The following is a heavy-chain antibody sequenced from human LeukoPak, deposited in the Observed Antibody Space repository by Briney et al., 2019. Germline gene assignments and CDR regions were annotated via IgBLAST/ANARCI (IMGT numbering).Heavy chain of an antibody. CDR1: GYTFTGYY. V-gene: IGHV1-2*02. CDR3: ARSPHILTGENFDY. Sequence: ASVKVSCKASGYTFTGYYIHWVRQAPGQGLEWMGWINPNSGGTNYAQKFQDRVTMTRDTSISTAYMEMSRLRFDDTAVYYCARSPHILTGENFDYWGQGTLVTVSS. J-gene: IGHJ4*02. D-gene: IGHD3-9*01. CDR2: INPNSGGT.